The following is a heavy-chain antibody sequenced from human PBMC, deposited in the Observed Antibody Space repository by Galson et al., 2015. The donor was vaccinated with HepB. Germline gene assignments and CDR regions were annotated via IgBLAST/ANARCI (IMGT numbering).Heavy chain of an antibody. J-gene: IGHJ3*01. CDR3: ARRVDTAMGEPLHF. CDR1: EFTFSGYG. Sequence: SLRLSCAASEFTFSGYGMHWVRQAPGKGLEWVAVIWYDGSNRYYADSVKGRFTISRDNSRNTLYLQMNSLRAEDTAVYYCARRVDTAMGEPLHFWGPGTMVTVSS. CDR2: IWYDGSNR. V-gene: IGHV3-33*08. D-gene: IGHD5-18*01.